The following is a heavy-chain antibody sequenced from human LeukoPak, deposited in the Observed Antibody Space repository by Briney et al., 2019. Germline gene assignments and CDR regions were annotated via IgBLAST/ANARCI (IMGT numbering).Heavy chain of an antibody. J-gene: IGHJ6*03. Sequence: GGSLRLSCAASEFTFSNYAMSWVRPAPGKGLEWVSSISASGRSAYYSDSVEGRFTISRDNSKSTLYLQVIPLRAEDTAVYYCAKGDDYYYYYMDVWGKGTTVTVSS. CDR1: EFTFSNYA. D-gene: IGHD2-21*02. CDR2: ISASGRSA. CDR3: AKGDDYYYYYMDV. V-gene: IGHV3-23*01.